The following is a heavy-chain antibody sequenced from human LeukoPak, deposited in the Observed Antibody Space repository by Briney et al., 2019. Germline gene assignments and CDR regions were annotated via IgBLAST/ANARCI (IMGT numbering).Heavy chain of an antibody. J-gene: IGHJ4*02. D-gene: IGHD2-21*01. V-gene: IGHV4-38-2*02. Sequence: PSETLSLTCFVSGYSTSSDYCWGWHRQPPGRGLEWIGSICHSGSTYYKPSLKSRVTISADTAKNQFSLKVTSVTAADTAVYYCARERSSVVDHGIDYWGQGFLVTVSS. CDR2: ICHSGST. CDR1: GYSTSSDYC. CDR3: ARERSSVVDHGIDY.